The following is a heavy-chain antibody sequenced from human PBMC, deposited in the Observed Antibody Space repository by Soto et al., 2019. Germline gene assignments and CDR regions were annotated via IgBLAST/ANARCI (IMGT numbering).Heavy chain of an antibody. CDR1: GYTFTSYA. J-gene: IGHJ4*02. D-gene: IGHD3-16*01. CDR3: ARSGESLLFDY. Sequence: QVQLVQSGAEEKKPGASVKVSCKASGYTFTSYAMHWVRQAPGQRLEWMGWINAGNGNTKYSQKFQGRVTITRDTSASTSYMELSSLRSEDTAVYYCARSGESLLFDYWGQGTLVTVSS. V-gene: IGHV1-3*05. CDR2: INAGNGNT.